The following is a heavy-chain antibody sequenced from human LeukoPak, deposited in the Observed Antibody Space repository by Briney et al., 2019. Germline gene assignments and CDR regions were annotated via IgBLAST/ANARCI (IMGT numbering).Heavy chain of an antibody. CDR3: AKSGESNYYDSSGYFY. J-gene: IGHJ4*02. V-gene: IGHV3-23*01. Sequence: PGGSLRLSCAASGFTFSSYAMSWVRQAPGKGLEWVSAISGSGGSTYYADSVKGRFTISRDNSKNTLYLQMNSLRAGDTAVYYCAKSGESNYYDSSGYFYWGQGTLVTVSS. CDR1: GFTFSSYA. D-gene: IGHD3-22*01. CDR2: ISGSGGST.